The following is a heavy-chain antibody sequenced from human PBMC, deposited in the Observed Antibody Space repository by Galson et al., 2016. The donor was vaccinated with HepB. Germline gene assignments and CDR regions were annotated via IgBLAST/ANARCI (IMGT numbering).Heavy chain of an antibody. V-gene: IGHV3-21*01. D-gene: IGHD5-18*01. J-gene: IGHJ4*02. CDR1: GFTFSYYS. CDR2: ISSSSSYI. Sequence: SLRLSCAASGFTFSYYSMNWVRQAPGKGLEWVSSISSSSSYIYYADSVKGRFTISRDDAKSSLYLQMNSLRAEDTAVYFCARDRAYSYGQPFDYWGQGALVTVSS. CDR3: ARDRAYSYGQPFDY.